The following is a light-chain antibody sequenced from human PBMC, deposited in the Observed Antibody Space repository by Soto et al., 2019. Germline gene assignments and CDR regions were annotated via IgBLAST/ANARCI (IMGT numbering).Light chain of an antibody. Sequence: DIKMTQSPSSLSASVGDRVTITCRAGQDINIYLAWYQQKPGKVPKLLISAASTLQSGVPSRFSGSGSGTDFTLTISSLQPEDVATYYCQKYDDAPLTFGGGTKVEIK. CDR1: QDINIY. CDR2: AAS. CDR3: QKYDDAPLT. J-gene: IGKJ4*01. V-gene: IGKV1-27*01.